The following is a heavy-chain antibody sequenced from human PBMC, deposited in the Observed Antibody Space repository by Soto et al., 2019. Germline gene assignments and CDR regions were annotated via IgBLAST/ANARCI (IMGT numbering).Heavy chain of an antibody. CDR3: AAGGYYGSGSFLFDH. CDR2: ISYSGST. D-gene: IGHD3-10*01. Sequence: PSETLSLTCTVSGGSISSYYWSWIRQPPGKGLEWIGYISYSGSTNYNPSLKSRVTISEDTSKNQFSLKLSSVTAADTAVYYCAAGGYYGSGSFLFDHWGQGTLVTVSS. CDR1: GGSISSYY. V-gene: IGHV4-59*01. J-gene: IGHJ4*02.